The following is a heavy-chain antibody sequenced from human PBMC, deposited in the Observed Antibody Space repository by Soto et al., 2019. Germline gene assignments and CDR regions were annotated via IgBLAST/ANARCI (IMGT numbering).Heavy chain of an antibody. V-gene: IGHV1-69*02. CDR3: ASNYGSESTHFDY. D-gene: IGHD3-10*01. CDR1: GDTFSFYT. Sequence: QVQLVQSGAEVKKPGSSVRLSCTASGDTFSFYTISWVRQSPGQGPEWMGRIIPMVGMADYPQKLQGRVTISADKSTSTAYMVLSSLRSDDTAVYFCASNYGSESTHFDYWGQGTLVTVSS. CDR2: IIPMVGMA. J-gene: IGHJ4*02.